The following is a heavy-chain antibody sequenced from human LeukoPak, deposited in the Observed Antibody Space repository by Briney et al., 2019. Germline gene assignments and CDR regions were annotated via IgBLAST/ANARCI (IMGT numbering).Heavy chain of an antibody. CDR1: GFTFSSYG. CDR2: IGVGGTT. D-gene: IGHD3-22*01. V-gene: IGHV3-23*01. J-gene: IGHJ4*02. Sequence: GGSLRLSCAASGFTFSSYGMNWVRQAPGKGLEWVSGIGVGGTTYYADSVKGRFTISRDTSKNTLYLQMNSLRVEDTAVYYCAKTQGYYDCWGQGTLVTVSS. CDR3: AKTQGYYDC.